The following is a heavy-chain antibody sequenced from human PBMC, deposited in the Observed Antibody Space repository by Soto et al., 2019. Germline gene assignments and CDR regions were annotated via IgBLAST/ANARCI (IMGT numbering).Heavy chain of an antibody. CDR2: INPNGGNA. V-gene: IGHV1-46*01. CDR3: ARGHWPMVRGVVGY. D-gene: IGHD3-10*01. CDR1: GYTFTGYY. J-gene: IGHJ4*02. Sequence: APLKGSCKASGYTFTGYYMHWVRQAPGQGLEWMGWINPNGGNASYAQKFQGRVTMTRDTSTSTVYMELSSLRSEDTAVYFCARGHWPMVRGVVGYWGQGTLVTVSS.